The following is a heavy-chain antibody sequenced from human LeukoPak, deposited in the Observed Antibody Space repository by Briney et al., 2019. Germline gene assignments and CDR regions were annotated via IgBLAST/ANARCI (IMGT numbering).Heavy chain of an antibody. D-gene: IGHD6-13*01. Sequence: GSLRLSCAASGFTFSSYGMHWVRQAPGKGLEWVAVIWYDGSNKYYADSVKGRFTISRDNSKNTLYLQMNSLRAEDTAVYYCARDHSSSWSYPIFWGQGTLVTVSS. CDR3: ARDHSSSWSYPIF. CDR1: GFTFSSYG. V-gene: IGHV3-33*01. CDR2: IWYDGSNK. J-gene: IGHJ4*02.